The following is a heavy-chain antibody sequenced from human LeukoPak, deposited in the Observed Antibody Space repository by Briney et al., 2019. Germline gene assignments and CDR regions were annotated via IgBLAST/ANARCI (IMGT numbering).Heavy chain of an antibody. CDR3: ARDRSGCSSTSCYTDIDY. V-gene: IGHV3-11*04. Sequence: GGSLRLSCAASGFTFSDYYMSWIRQAPGKGLECVSYISSSGSTMYYADSVKGRFTISRDNAKNSLYLQMNSLRAEDTAVYCCARDRSGCSSTSCYTDIDYWGQGTLVTVSS. CDR1: GFTFSDYY. CDR2: ISSSGSTM. D-gene: IGHD2-2*02. J-gene: IGHJ4*02.